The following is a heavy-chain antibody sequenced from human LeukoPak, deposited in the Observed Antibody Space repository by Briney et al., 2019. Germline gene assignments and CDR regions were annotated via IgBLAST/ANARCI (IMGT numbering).Heavy chain of an antibody. D-gene: IGHD6-13*01. J-gene: IGHJ4*02. CDR3: AKGVAAAGANFDY. CDR2: ISGSGGST. Sequence: GGSLRLSCAASGFTFSSYAMSWVRQAPGKGLEWVSAISGSGGSTYYADSVKGRFTISRDNSKNTLYLQTNSLRAEDTAVYYCAKGVAAAGANFDYWGQGTLVTVSS. CDR1: GFTFSSYA. V-gene: IGHV3-23*01.